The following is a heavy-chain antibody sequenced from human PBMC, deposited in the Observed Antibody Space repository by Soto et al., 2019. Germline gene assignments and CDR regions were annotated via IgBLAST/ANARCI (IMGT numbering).Heavy chain of an antibody. D-gene: IGHD7-27*01. V-gene: IGHV3-66*01. CDR3: ARNWGNWYFNL. CDR1: GFTLSNNY. CDR2: IYRDGST. J-gene: IGHJ2*01. Sequence: EVQLVESGGGLVQPGGSLRLSCAASGFTLSNNYVSWVRQAPGKGLEWVSLIYRDGSTYYADSVKGRFTISRDNSKNTLFLQMNSLRAEDTAVYYCARNWGNWYFNLWGRGTLVTVSS.